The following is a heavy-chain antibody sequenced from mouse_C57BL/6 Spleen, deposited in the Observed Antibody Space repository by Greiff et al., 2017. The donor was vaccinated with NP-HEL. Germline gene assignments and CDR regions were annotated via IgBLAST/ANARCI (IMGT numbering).Heavy chain of an antibody. D-gene: IGHD1-1*01. J-gene: IGHJ2*01. V-gene: IGHV1-15*01. CDR2: IDPETGGT. Sequence: QVQLQQSGAELVRPGASVTLSCKASGYTFTDYEMHWVKQTPVHGLEWIGAIDPETGGTAYNQKFKGKAILTADKSSSTAYMELRSLTAEDSAVYYCTSIATVVAEDDWGQGTTLTVSS. CDR1: GYTFTDYE. CDR3: TSIATVVAEDD.